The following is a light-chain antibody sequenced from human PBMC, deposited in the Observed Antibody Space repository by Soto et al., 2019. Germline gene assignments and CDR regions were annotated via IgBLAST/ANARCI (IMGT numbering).Light chain of an antibody. CDR2: DAS. V-gene: IGKV1-39*01. CDR3: QQTYSTPWT. J-gene: IGKJ1*01. Sequence: DIQMTQSPSSLSASVGDRVAITCQASQDINNYLSWYRQKPGKAPKLLIYDASHLETGVPSRFSAGRSGTDFTLTISRVQPEDFATYYCQQTYSTPWTFGQGTKVDIK. CDR1: QDINNY.